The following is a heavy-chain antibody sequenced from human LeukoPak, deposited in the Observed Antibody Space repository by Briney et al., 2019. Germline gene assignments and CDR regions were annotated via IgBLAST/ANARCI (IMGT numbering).Heavy chain of an antibody. CDR3: ASPEFMVRGQHFDY. CDR1: GGSISSAGYY. Sequence: PSETLSLTCTVSGGSISSAGYYWSWIRQPAGRGLEWIGRIYSTGSTNYNPSLKSRVVISIDKSKNQFSLNLSSVTAADTAVYYCASPEFMVRGQHFDYWGQGTLVTVSS. J-gene: IGHJ4*02. V-gene: IGHV4-61*02. D-gene: IGHD3-10*01. CDR2: IYSTGST.